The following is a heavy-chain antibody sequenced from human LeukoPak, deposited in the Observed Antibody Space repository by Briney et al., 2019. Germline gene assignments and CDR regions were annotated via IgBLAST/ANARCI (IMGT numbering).Heavy chain of an antibody. J-gene: IGHJ4*02. D-gene: IGHD2-2*03. CDR2: INPNSGDT. Sequence: ASVKVSCKASGYTFTGYHMHWVRQAPGQGLEWMGRINPNSGDTNYAQKFQGRVTMTRDTSISTAYMELSRLRSDDTAVYYCASIGYCSSTSCYGEEDIDYWGQGTLVTVSS. V-gene: IGHV1-2*06. CDR3: ASIGYCSSTSCYGEEDIDY. CDR1: GYTFTGYH.